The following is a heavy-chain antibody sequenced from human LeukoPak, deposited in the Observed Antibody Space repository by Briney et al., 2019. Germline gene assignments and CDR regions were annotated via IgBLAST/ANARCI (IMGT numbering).Heavy chain of an antibody. D-gene: IGHD3-22*01. CDR3: ASDYYDSSGYPTPGVVY. CDR1: GFTFSSYW. J-gene: IGHJ4*02. V-gene: IGHV3-7*01. Sequence: GGSLRLSCAASGFTFSSYWMSWVRQAPGEGLEWVANIKQDGSEKYYVDSVKGRFTISRDNAKNSLYLQMNSLRAEDTAVYYCASDYYDSSGYPTPGVVYWGQGTLVTVSS. CDR2: IKQDGSEK.